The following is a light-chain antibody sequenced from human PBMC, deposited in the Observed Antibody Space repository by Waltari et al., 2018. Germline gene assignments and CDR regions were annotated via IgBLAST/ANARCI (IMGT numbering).Light chain of an antibody. CDR3: QQYKEWPPWT. CDR2: GAS. Sequence: EIVMTQSPATLSVSPVERATLSCRASQSVGNDLAWYHQAPGQAPRLLIYGASSRATGVPARFSGSGSGTEFTLTITSLQSGDFGIYFCQQYKEWPPWTFGQGTRVDTK. V-gene: IGKV3-15*01. J-gene: IGKJ1*01. CDR1: QSVGND.